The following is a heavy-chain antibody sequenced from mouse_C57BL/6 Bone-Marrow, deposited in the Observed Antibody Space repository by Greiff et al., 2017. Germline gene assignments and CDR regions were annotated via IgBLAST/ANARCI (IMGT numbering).Heavy chain of an antibody. D-gene: IGHD2-5*01. CDR2: IDPEDGET. Sequence: VQLQQSGAELVKPGASVKLSCTASGFNIKDYYMHWVKQRTEQGLEWIGRIDPEDGETKYAPKFQGKATITADTSSNTAYLQLSSLTSEDTAVYYCARRGTYYSNYLLAYWGQGTLVTVSA. J-gene: IGHJ3*01. CDR3: ARRGTYYSNYLLAY. CDR1: GFNIKDYY. V-gene: IGHV14-2*01.